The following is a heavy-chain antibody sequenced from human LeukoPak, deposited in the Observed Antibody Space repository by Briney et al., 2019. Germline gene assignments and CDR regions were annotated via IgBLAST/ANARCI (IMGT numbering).Heavy chain of an antibody. CDR1: GYIFTSYW. V-gene: IGHV5-10-1*01. Sequence: GESLQISCQGSGYIFTSYWISWVRQLPGKGLEWMGRIDPSDSYTNYSPSFQGHVTISADKSISTAYLQWSSLKASDTAMYYCARHYHKVAGEFDYWGQGTLVTVSS. CDR2: IDPSDSYT. J-gene: IGHJ4*02. D-gene: IGHD6-19*01. CDR3: ARHYHKVAGEFDY.